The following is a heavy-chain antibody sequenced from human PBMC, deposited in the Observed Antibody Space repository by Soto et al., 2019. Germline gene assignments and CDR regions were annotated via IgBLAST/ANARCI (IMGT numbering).Heavy chain of an antibody. V-gene: IGHV1-2*04. J-gene: IGHJ6*03. CDR2: INPNSGVT. D-gene: IGHD5-12*01. CDR1: RDTFTDYY. Sequence: QVQLVQSGAEVKKPGASVTVSCRSSRDTFTDYYMHWVRQAPGQGLEWMGWINPNSGVTKYAQKFQGWVTMTRDTSIRTVYMQLSRLRSDDTAVYYCARESGGATATLDYYYFYMDVWGTGTTLTVSS. CDR3: ARESGGATATLDYYYFYMDV.